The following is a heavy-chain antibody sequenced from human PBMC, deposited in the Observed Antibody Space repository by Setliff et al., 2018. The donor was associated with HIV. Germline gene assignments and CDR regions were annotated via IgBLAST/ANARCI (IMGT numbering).Heavy chain of an antibody. CDR3: ARHVGDTFDI. D-gene: IGHD3-16*01. CDR2: THPEDSDT. Sequence: PGESLKISCKGSGYSFTNNWIGWVRQMPGKGLEWMGITHPEDSDTRYNPSFQGQVTMSTNKSISTAYLQWNSLKALDTAMYYCARHVGDTFDIWGQGTMVTVSS. V-gene: IGHV5-51*01. CDR1: GYSFTNNW. J-gene: IGHJ3*02.